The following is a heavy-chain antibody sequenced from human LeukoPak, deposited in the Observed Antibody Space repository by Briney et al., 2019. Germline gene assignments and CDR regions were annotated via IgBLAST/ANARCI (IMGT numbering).Heavy chain of an antibody. CDR2: INTNTGNP. J-gene: IGHJ4*02. CDR1: GYTFTSYA. Sequence: ASVKVSCKASGYTFTSYARNWVRQAPGQGLEWMGWINTNTGNPTYAQGFTGRFVFSLDTSVSTAYLQISSLKAEDTAVYYCARVGPPYDSSGYYLDYWGQGTLVTVSS. CDR3: ARVGPPYDSSGYYLDY. V-gene: IGHV7-4-1*02. D-gene: IGHD3-22*01.